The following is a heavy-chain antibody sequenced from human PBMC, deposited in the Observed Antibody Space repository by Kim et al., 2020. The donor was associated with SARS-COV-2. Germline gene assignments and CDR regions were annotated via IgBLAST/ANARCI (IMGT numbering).Heavy chain of an antibody. D-gene: IGHD3-22*01. J-gene: IGHJ3*02. CDR3: ARGSAYYYDIRAFDI. V-gene: IGHV1-8*01. Sequence: QKFQGRVTMTRNTSISTAYMELSSLRSEDTAVYYCARGSAYYYDIRAFDIWGQGTMVTVSS.